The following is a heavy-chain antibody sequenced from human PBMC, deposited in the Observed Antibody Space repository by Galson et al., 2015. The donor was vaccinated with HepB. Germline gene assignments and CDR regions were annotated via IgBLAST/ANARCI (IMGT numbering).Heavy chain of an antibody. Sequence: AISGDSVSSYSAAWHWIRQSPSRGLEWLGRTYYRSTWYNDYAVSVKSRMTINSDTSKNQFSLQVNSVTPEDAATYYCTRGHRGDEGFGIWGPGTMVIVSS. CDR2: TYYRSTWYN. J-gene: IGHJ3*02. V-gene: IGHV6-1*01. CDR3: TRGHRGDEGFGI. CDR1: GDSVSSYSAA. D-gene: IGHD3-16*01.